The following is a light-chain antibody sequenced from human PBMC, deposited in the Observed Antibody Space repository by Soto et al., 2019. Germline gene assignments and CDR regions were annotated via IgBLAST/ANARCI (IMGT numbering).Light chain of an antibody. V-gene: IGKV3-11*01. Sequence: EIVMTQSPDTLSLSPGEGASLSCRASQSVHTFLAWYQQKPGQAPRLLIYGASTRATGVPARFSGSGSGTDFTLTISSLEPEDFAVYYGHQRSNWPPDTVGQGTRLEIK. CDR2: GAS. J-gene: IGKJ5*01. CDR3: HQRSNWPPDT. CDR1: QSVHTF.